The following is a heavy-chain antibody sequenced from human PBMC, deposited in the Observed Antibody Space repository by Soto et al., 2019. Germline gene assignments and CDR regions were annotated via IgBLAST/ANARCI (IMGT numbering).Heavy chain of an antibody. J-gene: IGHJ1*01. V-gene: IGHV4-31*03. CDR2: IYYSGST. CDR1: GGSISSGGYY. CDR3: ARGAREWGIPVTPPEEYFQH. D-gene: IGHD3-16*01. Sequence: SETLSLTCTVSGGSISSGGYYWSWIRQHPGKGLEWIGYIYYSGSTYYNPSLKSRVTISVDTSKNQFSLKLSSVTAADTAVYYCARGAREWGIPVTPPEEYFQHWGQGTLVTVSS.